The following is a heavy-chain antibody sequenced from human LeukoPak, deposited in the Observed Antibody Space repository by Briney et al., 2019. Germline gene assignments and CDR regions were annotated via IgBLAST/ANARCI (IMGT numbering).Heavy chain of an antibody. CDR1: GASISGYY. J-gene: IGHJ6*02. CDR2: IYYSGRT. V-gene: IGHV4-59*01. Sequence: SETLSLTCNVSGASISGYYWSWIRQPPGKGLEWIGYIYYSGRTTYNPSLKTRVTISGDTSKNHFSLKLTSVTAADTPVYYCARAAQHYYYGMDVWGHGTTVTVSS. CDR3: ARAAQHYYYGMDV.